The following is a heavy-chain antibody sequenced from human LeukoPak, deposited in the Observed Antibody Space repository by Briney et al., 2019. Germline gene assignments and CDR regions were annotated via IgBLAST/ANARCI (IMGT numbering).Heavy chain of an antibody. CDR1: GGSISSSSYY. D-gene: IGHD6-6*01. J-gene: IGHJ4*02. V-gene: IGHV4-39*01. CDR2: IYYSGST. Sequence: SETLSLTCTVSGGSISSSSYYWGWIRQPPGKGLEWIGSIYYSGSTYYNPSLKSRVTISVDTSKNQFSLKLSSVTAADTAVYYCARGRIYSSSSFYRFDYWGQGTLVTVSP. CDR3: ARGRIYSSSSFYRFDY.